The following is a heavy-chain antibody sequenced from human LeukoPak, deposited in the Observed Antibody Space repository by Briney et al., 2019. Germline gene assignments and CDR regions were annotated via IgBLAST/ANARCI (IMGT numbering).Heavy chain of an antibody. Sequence: ASVKVSCKASGYTFTSYYMHWVRQAPGQGLEWMGWINPNSGDTNYAQKFQGRVTMTKDTSISTAYMELSSLKSDDTAVYYCASVSDDFWSGYPDWGQGTLVTVSS. CDR3: ASVSDDFWSGYPD. J-gene: IGHJ4*02. CDR1: GYTFTSYY. D-gene: IGHD3-3*01. CDR2: INPNSGDT. V-gene: IGHV1-2*02.